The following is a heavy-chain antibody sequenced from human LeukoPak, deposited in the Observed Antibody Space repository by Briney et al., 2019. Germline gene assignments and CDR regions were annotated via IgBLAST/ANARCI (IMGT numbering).Heavy chain of an antibody. V-gene: IGHV1-24*01. J-gene: IGHJ4*02. D-gene: IGHD7-27*01. CDR2: FDPEDGET. CDR3: AKANWGSADFDY. CDR1: GYTLTELS. Sequence: ASVKVSCKVSGYTLTELSMHWVRQAPGKGLEWMGGFDPEDGETIYAQKFQGRVTMTGDTSTDTAYMELSSLRSEDTAVYYCAKANWGSADFDYWGQGTLVTVSS.